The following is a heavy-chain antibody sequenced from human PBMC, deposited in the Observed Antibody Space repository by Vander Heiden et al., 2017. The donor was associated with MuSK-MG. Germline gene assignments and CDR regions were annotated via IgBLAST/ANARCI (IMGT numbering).Heavy chain of an antibody. CDR1: GFTVSLDY. Sequence: EVQLVESGGGLIQPGESLRLSCAASGFTVSLDYMTWVRQAPGKGLEWVSVIYTGGSTDYADSVKSRFTISRDDSKNTLYLQMNRLGVEDTAVYYCARASGQWLVLEHWGQGALVTVSS. J-gene: IGHJ4*02. V-gene: IGHV3-53*01. CDR3: ARASGQWLVLEH. D-gene: IGHD6-19*01. CDR2: IYTGGST.